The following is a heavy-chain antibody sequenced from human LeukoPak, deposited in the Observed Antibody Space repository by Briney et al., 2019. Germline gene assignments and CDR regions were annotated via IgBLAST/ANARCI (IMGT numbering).Heavy chain of an antibody. D-gene: IGHD6-13*01. J-gene: IGHJ6*03. CDR3: ASTSSSRYFDYYYYYMDV. CDR2: IYYSGST. Sequence: SETLSLTCTVSGGSISSSSYYWGWIRQPPGKGLEWIGSIYYSGSTYYNPSLKSRVTISVDTSKNQFSLKLSSATAADTAVYYCASTSSSRYFDYYYYYMDVWGKGTTVTVSS. CDR1: GGSISSSSYY. V-gene: IGHV4-39*01.